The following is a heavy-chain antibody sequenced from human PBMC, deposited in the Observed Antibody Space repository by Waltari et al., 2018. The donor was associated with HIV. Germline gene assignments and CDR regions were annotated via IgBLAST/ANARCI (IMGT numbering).Heavy chain of an antibody. Sequence: EVQVVESGGGLVQPGGPLRLSCAAPGFTFSSYELNWVRQAPGKGLEWVSYISSSGSTIYFADSVKGRFTMSRDNAKNSLYLRMNSLRAEDKAVYYCARAFMIRGTGAFDIWGQGTMVTVSS. CDR3: ARAFMIRGTGAFDI. V-gene: IGHV3-48*03. D-gene: IGHD3-10*01. CDR2: ISSSGSTI. CDR1: GFTFSSYE. J-gene: IGHJ3*02.